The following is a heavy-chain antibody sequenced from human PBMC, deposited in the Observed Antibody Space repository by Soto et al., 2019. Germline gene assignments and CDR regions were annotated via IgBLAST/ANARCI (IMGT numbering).Heavy chain of an antibody. CDR3: VREPWGFSGTWYDY. Sequence: AGGSLRLSCAASQFSFSSYWMHWVRQVPGKGPAWVSRINHDGSKTEYADSVKGRFTISRDNTNNTLYLQMNSLRVEDTAMYYCVREPWGFSGTWYDYWVQGTLVTVSS. V-gene: IGHV3-74*01. CDR1: QFSFSSYW. CDR2: INHDGSKT. D-gene: IGHD6-13*01. J-gene: IGHJ4*02.